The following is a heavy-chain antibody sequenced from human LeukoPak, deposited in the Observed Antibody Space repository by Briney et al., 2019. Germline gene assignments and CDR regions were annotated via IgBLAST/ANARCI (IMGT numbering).Heavy chain of an antibody. V-gene: IGHV4-61*02. D-gene: IGHD3-10*01. CDR1: GDSISSGGYY. CDR2: TFTNGSA. Sequence: SETLSLTCTVSGDSISSGGYYWSWIRQPAGKGLEWIGRTFTNGSANYKPSLKSRVTISVDTSKKQFSLKSSSVTAADTAVYFCARTPSGDYYTTFDYWGQGTLVTVSS. CDR3: ARTPSGDYYTTFDY. J-gene: IGHJ4*02.